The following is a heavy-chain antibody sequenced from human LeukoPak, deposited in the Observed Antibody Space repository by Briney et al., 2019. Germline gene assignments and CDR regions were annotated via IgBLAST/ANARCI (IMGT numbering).Heavy chain of an antibody. Sequence: GGSLRLPCAASGFTFSSYGMHWVRQAPGKGLEWVAFIRYDGSNKYYADSVKGRFTISRDNSKNTLYLQMNSLRAEDTAVYYCAKESRGVYYYYYMDVWGKGTTVTVSS. CDR1: GFTFSSYG. CDR2: IRYDGSNK. CDR3: AKESRGVYYYYYMDV. J-gene: IGHJ6*03. V-gene: IGHV3-30*02. D-gene: IGHD3-16*01.